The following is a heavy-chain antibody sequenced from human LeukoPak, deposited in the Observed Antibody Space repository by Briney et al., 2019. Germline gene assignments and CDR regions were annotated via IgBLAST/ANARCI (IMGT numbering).Heavy chain of an antibody. J-gene: IGHJ4*02. D-gene: IGHD5-12*01. CDR1: GYNFTGYY. CDR3: ARNRRGNGYEDY. Sequence: ASVKVSCKASGYNFTGYYMHWVRQAPGQGLEWMGWINPNSGGTNYAQKFQGRVTMTRDTSISTAYMELSRLRSDDTAVYYCARNRRGNGYEDYWGQGTLVTVSS. V-gene: IGHV1-2*02. CDR2: INPNSGGT.